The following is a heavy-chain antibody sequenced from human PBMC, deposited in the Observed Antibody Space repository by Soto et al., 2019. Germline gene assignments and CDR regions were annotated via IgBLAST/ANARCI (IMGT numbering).Heavy chain of an antibody. CDR2: INPILSMS. Sequence: QVQLVQSGAEVKKPGSSVRVSFKASGDTFTCYSINWVRQAPGLGLEWMGRINPILSMSNYAQRFQGRVTMTADKSTITAYMELRRLRSEDTAMYYCASSYGSGYRDFDYWGQGALVTVSS. CDR1: GDTFTCYS. D-gene: IGHD3-10*01. CDR3: ASSYGSGYRDFDY. J-gene: IGHJ4*02. V-gene: IGHV1-69*02.